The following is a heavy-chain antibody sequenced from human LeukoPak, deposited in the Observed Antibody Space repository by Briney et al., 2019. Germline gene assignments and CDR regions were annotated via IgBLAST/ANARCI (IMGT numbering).Heavy chain of an antibody. CDR3: AKDREEWELLRDGFDY. Sequence: GGSLRLSCAASGFTFSSYAMSWVRQAPGKGLEWVSAISGSGGSTYYADSVKGRFTISRDNSKNTLYLQMNSLRAEDTAVYYCAKDREEWELLRDGFDYWGQGTLVTVSS. V-gene: IGHV3-23*01. J-gene: IGHJ4*02. CDR1: GFTFSSYA. CDR2: ISGSGGST. D-gene: IGHD1-26*01.